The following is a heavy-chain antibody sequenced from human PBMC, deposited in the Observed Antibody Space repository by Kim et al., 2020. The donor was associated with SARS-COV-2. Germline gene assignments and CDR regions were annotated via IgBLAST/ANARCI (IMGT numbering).Heavy chain of an antibody. J-gene: IGHJ4*02. V-gene: IGHV4-39*01. CDR3: ARHLEGTVLRYFDWLLFRGRDY. D-gene: IGHD3-9*01. CDR1: GGSISSSSYY. CDR2: IYYSGST. Sequence: SETLSLTCTVSGGSISSSSYYWGWIRQPPGKGLEWIGSIYYSGSTYYNPSLKSRVTISVDTYKNQFSLKLSSVTAADTAVYYCARHLEGTVLRYFDWLLFRGRDYWGQGTLVTVSS.